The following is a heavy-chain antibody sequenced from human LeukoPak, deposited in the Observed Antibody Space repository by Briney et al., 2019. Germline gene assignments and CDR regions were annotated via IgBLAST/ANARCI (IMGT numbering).Heavy chain of an antibody. D-gene: IGHD6-19*01. V-gene: IGHV1-8*02. J-gene: IGHJ6*03. CDR3: ARRAVGNSYYYYMDV. CDR2: MNPNSGNT. Sequence: ASVKVSCKASGYTFTTYDINWVRQVTGQGLEWMGWMNPNSGNTAYAQNFQGRVTITSNTSISTAYMDLTSLRSEDTAVYYCARRAVGNSYYYYMDVWGKGTTVTVSS. CDR1: GYTFTTYD.